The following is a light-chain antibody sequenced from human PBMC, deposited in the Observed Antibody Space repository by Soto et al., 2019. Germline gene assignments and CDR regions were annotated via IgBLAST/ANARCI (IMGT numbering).Light chain of an antibody. V-gene: IGKV1-39*01. CDR3: QQSYSTPPLP. Sequence: DIQMTQSPSSLSASVGDRVTITCRASQSISSYLNWYQQKPGKAPKLLIYAASSLQSGVPSRFSASGSATDFPLTISSLQPEDFATYYCQQSYSTPPLPFGGGTKVEIK. CDR1: QSISSY. CDR2: AAS. J-gene: IGKJ4*01.